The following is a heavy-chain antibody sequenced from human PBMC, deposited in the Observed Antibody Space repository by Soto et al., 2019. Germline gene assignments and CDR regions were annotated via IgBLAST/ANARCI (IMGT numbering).Heavy chain of an antibody. J-gene: IGHJ4*02. D-gene: IGHD3-3*01. CDR3: ADGGEWSFNFVY. CDR2: ISISGGNT. CDR1: GFSFSNYP. V-gene: IGHV3-23*01. Sequence: EVQLLESGGGLVQPGGSLRLSCAASGFSFSNYPMSWVRQGPGKGLEWVSGISISGGNTYYADSVRGRFTISRDNSKNTLYLQMNNLRAEDTAVYYCADGGEWSFNFVYWGQGTLVTVSS.